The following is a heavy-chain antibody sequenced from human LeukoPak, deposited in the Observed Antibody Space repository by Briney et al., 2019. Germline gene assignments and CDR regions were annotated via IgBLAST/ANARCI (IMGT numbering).Heavy chain of an antibody. CDR2: ISGSGGST. CDR1: GFTFSSYG. V-gene: IGHV3-23*01. Sequence: PGGSLRLPCAASGFTFSSYGMSWVRQAPGKGLEWVSAISGSGGSTYYADSVKGRFTISRDNSKNTLYLQMNSLRAEDTAVYYCARALDVVVVPAAMPEDYWGQGTLVTVSS. D-gene: IGHD2-2*01. CDR3: ARALDVVVVPAAMPEDY. J-gene: IGHJ4*02.